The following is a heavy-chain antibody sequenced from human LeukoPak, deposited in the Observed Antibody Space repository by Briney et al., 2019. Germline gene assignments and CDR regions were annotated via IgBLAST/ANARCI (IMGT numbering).Heavy chain of an antibody. CDR3: ARGNPHMDV. CDR1: GYTFTGYY. V-gene: IGHV7-4-1*02. CDR2: INTNTGNP. J-gene: IGHJ6*02. Sequence: ASVTVSCKASGYTFTGYYMHWVRPAPGQGLEWMGWINTNTGNPTYAQGFTGRFVFSLDTSVSTAYLQISSLKADDTAVYYCARGNPHMDVWGQGTTVTVSS.